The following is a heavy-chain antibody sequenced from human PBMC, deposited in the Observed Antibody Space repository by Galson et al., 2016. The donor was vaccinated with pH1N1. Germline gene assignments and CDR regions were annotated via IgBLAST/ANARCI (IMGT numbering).Heavy chain of an antibody. D-gene: IGHD5-18*01. CDR3: ARGFRGGYNYALFDH. V-gene: IGHV1-69*06. CDR2: ISPMFDTT. CDR1: GVTFTVYT. Sequence: QSGAEVKKPGESLKISCKASGVTFTVYTIAWVRQAPGQGLEWMGGISPMFDTTTYAQKFQDRVTITADRLTTTIYMNLTSLRFDDTAVYYCARGFRGGYNYALFDHWGQGSLVIVSS. J-gene: IGHJ4*02.